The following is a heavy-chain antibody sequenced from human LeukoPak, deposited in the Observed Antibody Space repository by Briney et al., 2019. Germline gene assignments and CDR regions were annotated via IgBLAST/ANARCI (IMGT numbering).Heavy chain of an antibody. CDR2: IYPGDSDT. J-gene: IGHJ6*03. CDR3: ARLPPVGYYYYYYYMDV. V-gene: IGHV5-51*01. Sequence: GESLKISCKGSGYSFTSYWIAWVRQMPGKGLEWMGIIYPGDSDTRYSPSFQGQVTISTDKFISTAYLQWSSLKASDTAMYYCARLPPVGYYYYYYYMDVWGKGTTVTVSS. CDR1: GYSFTSYW.